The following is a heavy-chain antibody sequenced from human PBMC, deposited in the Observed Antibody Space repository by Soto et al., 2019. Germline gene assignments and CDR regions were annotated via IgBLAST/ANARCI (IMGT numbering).Heavy chain of an antibody. D-gene: IGHD3-10*02. V-gene: IGHV3-23*01. Sequence: KGLEWVSAISGSGGSTYYADSVKGRFTISRDNSKNTLYLQMNSLIAEDTAVFFFQAEDGIRDVRSVSAFLLNRSSDL. CDR2: ISGSGGST. CDR3: QAEDGIRDVRSVSAFLLNRSSDL. J-gene: IGHJ2*01.